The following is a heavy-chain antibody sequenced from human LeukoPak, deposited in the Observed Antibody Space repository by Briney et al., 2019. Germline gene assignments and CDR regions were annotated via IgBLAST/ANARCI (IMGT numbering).Heavy chain of an antibody. CDR3: ARESDILTGCPDY. D-gene: IGHD3-9*01. J-gene: IGHJ4*02. V-gene: IGHV3-48*01. CDR1: GFTFSSYS. Sequence: GGSLRLSCAASGFTFSSYSMNWVRQAPGRGLEWVSYISSSSSTIYYADSVKGRFTISRDNAKNSLYLQMNSLRAEDTAVYYCARESDILTGCPDYWGQGTLVTVSS. CDR2: ISSSSSTI.